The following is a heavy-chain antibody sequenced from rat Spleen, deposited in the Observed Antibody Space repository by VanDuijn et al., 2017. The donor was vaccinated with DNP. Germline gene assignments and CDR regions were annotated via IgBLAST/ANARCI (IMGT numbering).Heavy chain of an antibody. V-gene: IGHV5-29*01. CDR1: GFTFSDYY. D-gene: IGHD1-10*01. CDR2: ISYDGCST. J-gene: IGHJ2*01. CDR3: ARHPLYNNYGLFDY. Sequence: EVQLVESDGGLVQPGRSLKLSCAASGFTFSDYYMAWVRQAPTKGLEWVATISYDGCSTYYRDSVKGRFTISRDNAKSTLYLQMDSLRSEDTATYYCARHPLYNNYGLFDYWGQGVMVTVSS.